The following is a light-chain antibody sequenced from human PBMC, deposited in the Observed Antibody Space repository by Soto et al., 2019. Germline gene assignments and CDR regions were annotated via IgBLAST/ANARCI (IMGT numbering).Light chain of an antibody. V-gene: IGKV1-39*01. Sequence: DIQMTQSPSSLSASVGDRVTITCRASQSISSYLNWYQQKPGKAPKLLIYAASSLQSGVPSRFSGSGSGTDFTLTIXXXXXXDFATYYCQQSYSTPRTFGQGTKVVI. J-gene: IGKJ1*01. CDR3: QQSYSTPRT. CDR1: QSISSY. CDR2: AAS.